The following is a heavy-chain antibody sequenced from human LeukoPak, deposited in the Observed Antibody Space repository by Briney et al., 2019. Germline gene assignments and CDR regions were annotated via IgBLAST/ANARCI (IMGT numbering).Heavy chain of an antibody. CDR3: ARGEYITMVRGVVWFDP. CDR1: GGSISSYY. Sequence: SETLSLTCTASGGSISSYYWSWIQQPAGKGLEWIGRIYTSGSTNYNPSLKSRVTMSVDTSKNQFSLKLSSVTAADTAVYYCARGEYITMVRGVVWFDPWGQGTLVTVSS. CDR2: IYTSGST. J-gene: IGHJ5*02. D-gene: IGHD3-10*01. V-gene: IGHV4-4*07.